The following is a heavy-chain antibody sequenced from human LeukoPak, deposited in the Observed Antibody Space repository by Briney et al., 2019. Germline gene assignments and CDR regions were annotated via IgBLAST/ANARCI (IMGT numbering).Heavy chain of an antibody. CDR3: ARTMVRGVITRYYYMDV. J-gene: IGHJ6*03. Sequence: ASVKVSCKASGYTFTGYYMHWVRQAPGQGLEWMGWINPNSGGTNYAQKFQGRVTMTRDTSISTAYMELSRLRSDDTAVYYCARTMVRGVITRYYYMDVWGKGTTVTVSS. CDR2: INPNSGGT. D-gene: IGHD3-10*01. CDR1: GYTFTGYY. V-gene: IGHV1-2*02.